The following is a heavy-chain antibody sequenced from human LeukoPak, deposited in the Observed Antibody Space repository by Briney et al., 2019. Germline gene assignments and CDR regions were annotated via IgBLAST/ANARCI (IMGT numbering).Heavy chain of an antibody. CDR2: ISTSGAST. CDR1: GFTFSSFE. V-gene: IGHV3-48*03. D-gene: IGHD5-18*01. Sequence: GGSLRLSCAASGFTFSSFEMNWVRQAPGRGLEWISYISTSGASTYYADSVKGRLTVSRDNAKNSMFLRMDTLRAEDTAVYYCARERGYNYGYSGYYDQWGQGSLLTVSS. CDR3: ARERGYNYGYSGYYDQ. J-gene: IGHJ4*02.